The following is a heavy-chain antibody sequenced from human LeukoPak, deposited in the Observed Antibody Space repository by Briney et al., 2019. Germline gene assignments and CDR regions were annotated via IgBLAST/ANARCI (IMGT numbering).Heavy chain of an antibody. J-gene: IGHJ6*03. CDR3: ASGPQWRGDYYYMDV. Sequence: GASVKVSCKASGYSFTNFDINWVRQATGQGLEWMGWMNPNSGNKGYAQQFQGRASMTMNTSITTAYMELSSLRSEDTAVYYCASGPQWRGDYYYMDVWGRGTTVTVSS. CDR1: GYSFTNFD. V-gene: IGHV1-8*01. CDR2: MNPNSGNK. D-gene: IGHD6-19*01.